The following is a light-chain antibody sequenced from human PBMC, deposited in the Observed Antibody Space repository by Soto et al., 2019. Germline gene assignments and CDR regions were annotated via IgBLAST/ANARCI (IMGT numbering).Light chain of an antibody. CDR2: GAS. J-gene: IGKJ2*01. Sequence: DIQMTQSPSSLSASVGDRVTITCRASQDITNYLNWYQQRPGKAPKLLIYGASSLQSGVPSRFSGSGSGTDFTLTISSLQPEDFVTYYCQQSYSLPRTFGQGTRVDIQ. V-gene: IGKV1-39*01. CDR3: QQSYSLPRT. CDR1: QDITNY.